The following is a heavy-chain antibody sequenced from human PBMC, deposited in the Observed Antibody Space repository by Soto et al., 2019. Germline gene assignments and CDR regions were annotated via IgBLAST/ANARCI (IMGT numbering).Heavy chain of an antibody. CDR2: ISGYNGDT. J-gene: IGHJ6*02. CDR1: GYTFSRYG. D-gene: IGHD2-8*01. CDR3: AKNGQPPYYYYGMDV. Sequence: QGQLVQSGPEVKKPGASVKVSCKASGYTFSRYGISWVRQAPGQGLEWMGWISGYNGDTIYAQKVQGRVTMTIDTSTYTAYMELRSMTSDDTAIYYCAKNGQPPYYYYGMDVGAKGPRSPSP. V-gene: IGHV1-18*01.